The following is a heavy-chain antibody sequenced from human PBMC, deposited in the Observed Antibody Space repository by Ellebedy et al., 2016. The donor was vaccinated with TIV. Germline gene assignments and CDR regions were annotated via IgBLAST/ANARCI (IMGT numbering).Heavy chain of an antibody. D-gene: IGHD2-2*01. J-gene: IGHJ3*02. CDR1: GYSFTSYW. Sequence: GESLKISCKGSGYSFTSYWIGWVRQMPGKGLEWMGMIYVGGSETKYSPSFQGQVTISADKSISTAYLQWSSLKASDTAMYYCARQDCSSTSCYAIDAFDIWGQGTMVTVSS. CDR3: ARQDCSSTSCYAIDAFDI. CDR2: IYVGGSET. V-gene: IGHV5-51*01.